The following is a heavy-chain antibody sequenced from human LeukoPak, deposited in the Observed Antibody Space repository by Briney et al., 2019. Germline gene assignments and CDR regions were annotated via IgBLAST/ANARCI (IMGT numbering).Heavy chain of an antibody. CDR3: ARDQGTYSGSYWTDY. Sequence: PGGSLRLSCAASGFTFSSYGMHWVRQAPGKGLEWVALIWYDGSNKYYADSVKGRFTISRDNSKNTLYLQMNSLRAEDTAVYYCARDQGTYSGSYWTDYWGQGTLVTVSS. CDR2: IWYDGSNK. D-gene: IGHD1-26*01. V-gene: IGHV3-33*01. CDR1: GFTFSSYG. J-gene: IGHJ4*02.